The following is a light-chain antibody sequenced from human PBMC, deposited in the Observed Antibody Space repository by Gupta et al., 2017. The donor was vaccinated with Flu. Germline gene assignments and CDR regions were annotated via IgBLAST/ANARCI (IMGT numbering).Light chain of an antibody. CDR1: SFNIGTNN. CDR3: AAWDDSLHGPE. CDR2: SNN. J-gene: IGLJ2*01. Sequence: RVTSTCSGSSFNIGTNNVSWYQQLPGTAPKLLIDSNNQRPSGVPDRFPGSKSGTSASLAISGLQSEDEAAYYCAAWDDSLHGPEFGGGTELTVL. V-gene: IGLV1-44*01.